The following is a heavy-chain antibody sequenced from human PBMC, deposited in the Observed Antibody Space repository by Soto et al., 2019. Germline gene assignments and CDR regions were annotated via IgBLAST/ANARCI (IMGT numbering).Heavy chain of an antibody. CDR2: IYYSGTT. D-gene: IGHD5-12*01. J-gene: IGHJ5*02. CDR1: GYSISSSNW. CDR3: ARLGYESPYNWFDP. V-gene: IGHV4-28*01. Sequence: SETLSLTCAVSGYSISSSNWWGWIRQPPGKGLEWIGYIYYSGTTYYNPSLKSRVTMSVDTSKNQFSLKLTSVTAADTAIYYCARLGYESPYNWFDPWGQGTLVTVSS.